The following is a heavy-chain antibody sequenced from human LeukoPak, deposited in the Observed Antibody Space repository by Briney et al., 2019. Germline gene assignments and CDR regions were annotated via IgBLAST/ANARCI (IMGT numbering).Heavy chain of an antibody. V-gene: IGHV1-2*02. J-gene: IGHJ4*02. CDR3: ARDLKNSGYDSLDY. CDR1: GYTFTDYY. D-gene: IGHD5-12*01. Sequence: ASVKVSCKASGYTFTDYYMHWVRQAPGQGLEWMGWINPNSGGTNYAQKFQGGVTMTRDTSISTAYMELSRLRSDDTAVYYCARDLKNSGYDSLDYWGQRSLVSVSS. CDR2: INPNSGGT.